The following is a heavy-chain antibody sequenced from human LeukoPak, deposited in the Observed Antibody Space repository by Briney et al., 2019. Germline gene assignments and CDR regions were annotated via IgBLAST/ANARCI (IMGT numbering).Heavy chain of an antibody. CDR3: ARDRDGYNFIDY. V-gene: IGHV3-30-3*01. D-gene: IGHD5-24*01. CDR2: ISYDGSNK. Sequence: GGSLRLSCAASGFTFSSYAMHWVRQAPGKGLEWVAVISYDGSNKYYADSVKGRFTISRDNSKNTLYLQMNSLRAEDTAVYYCARDRDGYNFIDYWGQGTLVTVSS. CDR1: GFTFSSYA. J-gene: IGHJ4*02.